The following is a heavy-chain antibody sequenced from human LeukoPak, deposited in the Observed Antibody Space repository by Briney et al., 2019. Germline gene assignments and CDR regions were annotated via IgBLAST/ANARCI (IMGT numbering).Heavy chain of an antibody. J-gene: IGHJ4*02. V-gene: IGHV1-18*01. CDR1: GYTFTSYG. Sequence: ASVKVSCKASGYTFTSYGISWVRQAPGQGLEWMGWISAYNGNTNHAQKLQGRVTMTTDTSTSTAYMELRSLRSDDTAVYYCAKFPLNDFSYYYDSSGCICYWGQGTLVTVSS. CDR2: ISAYNGNT. CDR3: AKFPLNDFSYYYDSSGCICY. D-gene: IGHD3-22*01.